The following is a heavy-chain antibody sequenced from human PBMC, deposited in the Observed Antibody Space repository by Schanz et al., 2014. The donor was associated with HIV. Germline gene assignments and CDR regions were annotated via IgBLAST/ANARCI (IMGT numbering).Heavy chain of an antibody. CDR2: LFGSNE. Sequence: QVQLVESGGGVVQPGRSLRLSCAASGFTFSSHGMHWVRQAPGKGLEWVAALFGSNEHYKDSVKGRFTISRDNSKNTLFLQMNSLRAEDTAFYYCATAHYESNIPYFWGQGTLVTVSS. CDR1: GFTFSSHG. D-gene: IGHD3-22*01. CDR3: ATAHYESNIPYF. V-gene: IGHV3-30*19. J-gene: IGHJ4*02.